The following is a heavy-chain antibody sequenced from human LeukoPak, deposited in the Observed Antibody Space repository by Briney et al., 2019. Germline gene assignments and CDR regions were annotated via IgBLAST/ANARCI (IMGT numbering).Heavy chain of an antibody. J-gene: IGHJ3*02. CDR3: ARSHPAYYYDSSGYIALAFDI. CDR2: IYPGDSDI. Sequence: GESLKISCKSSGYNFVNYWIAWVRQMPGKGLEWMGIIYPGDSDIRYSPSFQGQVTISADKSISTAYLQWSSLKASDTAMYYCARSHPAYYYDSSGYIALAFDIWSQGTMVTVSS. CDR1: GYNFVNYW. V-gene: IGHV5-51*01. D-gene: IGHD3-22*01.